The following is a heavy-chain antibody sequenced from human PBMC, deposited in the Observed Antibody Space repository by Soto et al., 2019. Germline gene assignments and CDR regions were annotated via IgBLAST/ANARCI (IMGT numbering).Heavy chain of an antibody. J-gene: IGHJ4*02. CDR3: ARLGGMTGIDY. CDR2: IYYSGST. CDR1: GGSISGSSYY. D-gene: IGHD1-26*01. V-gene: IGHV4-39*01. Sequence: SETLSLTCSVSGGSISGSSYYWGWIRQPPGKGLEWIANIYYSGSTYYNPSLKSRVTISVDTSKNQVSLRLSSVTAADTSVYYCARLGGMTGIDYWGQGTLVTVSS.